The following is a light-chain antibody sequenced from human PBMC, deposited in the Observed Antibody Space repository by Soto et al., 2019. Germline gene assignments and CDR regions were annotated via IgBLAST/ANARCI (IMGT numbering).Light chain of an antibody. Sequence: DIQLTQSPSFLSASVGDRGSITCRASQGITSFLAWYQQIPGKAPKLLIYTASTLQSGVPPRFSGSGSGTEFTLTISSLQPEDFGTYYCQQLNSYPLTFGGGTRVAIK. CDR3: QQLNSYPLT. CDR1: QGITSF. V-gene: IGKV1-9*01. CDR2: TAS. J-gene: IGKJ4*01.